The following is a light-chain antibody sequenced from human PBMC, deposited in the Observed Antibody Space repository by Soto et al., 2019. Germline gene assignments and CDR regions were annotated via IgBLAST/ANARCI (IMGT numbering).Light chain of an antibody. CDR3: QQYNNWPRT. Sequence: EIVLTQSPDTLSLSPGERATLSCRASQSIANYVAWYHQRPGQAPRLVIYGASNRATGIPARFSGSGSGTEFTLTISSLQSEDFAVYYCQQYNNWPRTFGQGTKVEIK. V-gene: IGKV3-15*01. CDR1: QSIANY. J-gene: IGKJ1*01. CDR2: GAS.